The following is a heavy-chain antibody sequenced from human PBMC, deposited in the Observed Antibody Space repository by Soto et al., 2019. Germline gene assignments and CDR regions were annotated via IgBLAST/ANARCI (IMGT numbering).Heavy chain of an antibody. CDR1: GFTFSSYA. Sequence: GGSLRLSCAASGFTFSSYAMSWVRQAPGKGLEWVSAISGSGGSTYYADSVKGRFTISRDNSKNTLYLQMNSLRAEDTAVYYCAKAPPKPAGTDFLFDYRGQGTLVIVSS. D-gene: IGHD2-2*01. V-gene: IGHV3-23*01. CDR2: ISGSGGST. J-gene: IGHJ4*02. CDR3: AKAPPKPAGTDFLFDY.